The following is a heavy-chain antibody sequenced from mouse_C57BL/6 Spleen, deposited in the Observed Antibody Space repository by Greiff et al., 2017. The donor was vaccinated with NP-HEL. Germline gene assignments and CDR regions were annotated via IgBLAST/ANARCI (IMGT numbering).Heavy chain of an antibody. J-gene: IGHJ3*01. D-gene: IGHD4-1*01. CDR3: ARDELDGVAY. V-gene: IGHV1-64*01. CDR2: IHPNSGST. Sequence: QVQLQQSGAELVKPGASVKLSCKASGYTFTSYWMHWVKQRPGQGLEWIGMIHPNSGSTNYNEKFKSKATLTVDKSSSTAYMQLSSLTSEDSAVYYCARDELDGVAYWGQGTLVTVSA. CDR1: GYTFTSYW.